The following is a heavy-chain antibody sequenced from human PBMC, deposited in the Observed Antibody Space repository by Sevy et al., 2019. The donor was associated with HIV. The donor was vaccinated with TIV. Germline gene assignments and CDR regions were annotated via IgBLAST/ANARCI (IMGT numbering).Heavy chain of an antibody. D-gene: IGHD1-26*01. Sequence: GESLKISCTASGFIFGDYGMSWVRQAPGKGLEWIAFFKSKIHGGTTENAASVKGRFTISRDDSKNIVYLQMSNLKTEDTAVYYCTRWSGSKSIFDYWGQGTLVTVSS. V-gene: IGHV3-49*04. CDR1: GFIFGDYG. CDR2: FKSKIHGGTT. J-gene: IGHJ4*02. CDR3: TRWSGSKSIFDY.